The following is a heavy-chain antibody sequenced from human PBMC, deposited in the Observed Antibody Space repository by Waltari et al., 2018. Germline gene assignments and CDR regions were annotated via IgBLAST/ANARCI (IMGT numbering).Heavy chain of an antibody. CDR2: VNPNSGGT. CDR1: GYTFTGYY. CDR3: ARDRLPRPAYYYYYYGMDV. V-gene: IGHV1-2*02. Sequence: QVQLVQSGAEVKKPGASVKVSCKASGYTFTGYYMHWVRQAPGQGLEWMGWVNPNSGGTNYAQKVQGRVTMTRDTSISTAYMELSRLGSDDTAVYYCARDRLPRPAYYYYYYGMDVWGQGTTVTVSS. J-gene: IGHJ6*02.